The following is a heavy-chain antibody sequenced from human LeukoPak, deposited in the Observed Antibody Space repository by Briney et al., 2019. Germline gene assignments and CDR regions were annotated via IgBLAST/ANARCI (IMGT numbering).Heavy chain of an antibody. V-gene: IGHV3-30*18. CDR1: GFTFSSYG. Sequence: GGSLRLSCAASGFTFSSYGMHWVRQAPGKGLEWVAVISYDGSNKYYADSVKGRFTISRDNSKNTLYLQMNSLRAEDTAVYYCAKDAFDTARGGDAFDIWGQGTMDTVSS. D-gene: IGHD2-21*02. CDR3: AKDAFDTARGGDAFDI. J-gene: IGHJ3*02. CDR2: ISYDGSNK.